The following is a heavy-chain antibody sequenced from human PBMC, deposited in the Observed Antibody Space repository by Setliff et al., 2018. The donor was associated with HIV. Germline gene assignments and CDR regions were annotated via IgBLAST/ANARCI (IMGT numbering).Heavy chain of an antibody. D-gene: IGHD2-21*02. V-gene: IGHV1-69*10. CDR1: GGTFSSYA. CDR2: IIPMLGVA. J-gene: IGHJ6*03. CDR3: AGREMPCSGGDCNRYFYYYYMDV. Sequence: EASVKVSCKASGGTFSSYAISWVRQAPGQGLEWMGGIIPMLGVANYPQKVQGRVTITTDKSTTIVYMELSSLRSEDTAVYYCAGREMPCSGGDCNRYFYYYYMDVWGTGTTVTVSS.